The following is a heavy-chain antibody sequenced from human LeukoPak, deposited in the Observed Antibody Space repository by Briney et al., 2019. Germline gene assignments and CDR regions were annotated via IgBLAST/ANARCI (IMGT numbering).Heavy chain of an antibody. Sequence: PSETLSLTCAVSGYSISSGHWWSWVRQPPGKGLEWIGEIHHGGSTNYNPSLKSRVTISVDTSKNQFSLRLSSVTAADTAVYYCARRGDSLSYCYGMDVWGQGTTVTVSS. D-gene: IGHD2-21*01. J-gene: IGHJ6*02. CDR1: GYSISSGHW. CDR2: IHHGGST. CDR3: ARRGDSLSYCYGMDV. V-gene: IGHV4-4*02.